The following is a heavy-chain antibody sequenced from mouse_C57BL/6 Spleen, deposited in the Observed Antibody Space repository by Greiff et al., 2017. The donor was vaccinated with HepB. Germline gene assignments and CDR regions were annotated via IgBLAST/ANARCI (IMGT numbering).Heavy chain of an antibody. CDR1: GYTFTSYW. J-gene: IGHJ4*01. Sequence: QVQLQQSGAELVKPGASVKLSCKASGYTFTSYWMQWVKQRPGQGLEWIGEIDPSDSYTNYNQKFKGKATLTADTSSSTAYMQLSSLTSEDSAVYYCARKGSMGDYDDYAMDYWGQGTSVTVSS. V-gene: IGHV1-50*01. D-gene: IGHD2-4*01. CDR3: ARKGSMGDYDDYAMDY. CDR2: IDPSDSYT.